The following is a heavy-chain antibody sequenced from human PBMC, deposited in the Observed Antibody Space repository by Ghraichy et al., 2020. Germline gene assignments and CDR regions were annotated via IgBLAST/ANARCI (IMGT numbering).Heavy chain of an antibody. CDR2: IYYSGST. Sequence: SQTLSLTCTVSGGSISSYYWSWIRQPPGKGLEWIGYIYYSGSTNYNPSLKSRVTISVDTSKNQFSLKLSSVTAADTAVYYCARAPMIPTDAFDIWGQGTMVTVSS. V-gene: IGHV4-59*01. CDR3: ARAPMIPTDAFDI. CDR1: GGSISSYY. D-gene: IGHD3-22*01. J-gene: IGHJ3*02.